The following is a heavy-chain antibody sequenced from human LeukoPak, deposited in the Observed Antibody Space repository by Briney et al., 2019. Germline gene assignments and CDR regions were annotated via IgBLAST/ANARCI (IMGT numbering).Heavy chain of an antibody. Sequence: GGSLRLSCATSGFIFSTYALSWVRQAPGKGLEWASSISGSGGSTYHADSVKGRFTISRDSSKNTLYLQMNGLRAEDTAIYYCARVIRAAPGKGYFDYWGQGTLVTVSS. CDR3: ARVIRAAPGKGYFDY. V-gene: IGHV3-23*01. D-gene: IGHD6-13*01. CDR2: ISGSGGST. J-gene: IGHJ4*02. CDR1: GFIFSTYA.